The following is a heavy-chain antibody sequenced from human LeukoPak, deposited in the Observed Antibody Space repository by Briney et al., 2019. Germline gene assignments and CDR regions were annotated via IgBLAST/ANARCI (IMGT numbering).Heavy chain of an antibody. CDR2: IYHSGTT. CDR1: GGSISSGGFY. J-gene: IGHJ4*02. CDR3: AREPIVEVPPDY. Sequence: SQTLSLTCTVSGGSISSGGFYWSWIRQHPGTGLEWIGYIYHSGTTYYNPSLKSRVTISVDTSKNQFSLKLSSVTAADTAVYYCAREPIVEVPPDYWGQGTLVTVSS. V-gene: IGHV4-30-4*08. D-gene: IGHD2-2*01.